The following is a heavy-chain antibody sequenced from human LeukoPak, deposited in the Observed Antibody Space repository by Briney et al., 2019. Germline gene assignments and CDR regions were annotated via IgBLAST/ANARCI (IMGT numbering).Heavy chain of an antibody. Sequence: SGGSLRLSCAASGFTFSNYAMSWVRQAPGKGLEWVSALSGSGDITYYADSVKGRFTISRDNSKNTLYLQMNSLRAEDTAVYYCARAIVGAFDYWGQGTLVTVSS. J-gene: IGHJ4*02. CDR1: GFTFSNYA. CDR2: LSGSGDIT. D-gene: IGHD1-26*01. CDR3: ARAIVGAFDY. V-gene: IGHV3-23*01.